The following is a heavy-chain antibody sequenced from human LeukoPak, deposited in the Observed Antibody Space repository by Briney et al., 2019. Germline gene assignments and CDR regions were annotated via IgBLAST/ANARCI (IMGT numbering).Heavy chain of an antibody. CDR2: IKQDGSEK. D-gene: IGHD3-22*01. CDR1: GFTFSSYA. CDR3: ARDGYYYDSSGYLSY. J-gene: IGHJ4*02. V-gene: IGHV3-7*01. Sequence: GGSLRLSCAASGFTFSSYAMSWVRQAPGKGLEWVANIKQDGSEKYYVDSVKGRFTISRDNAKNSLCLQMNSLRAEDTAVYYCARDGYYYDSSGYLSYWGQGTLVTVSS.